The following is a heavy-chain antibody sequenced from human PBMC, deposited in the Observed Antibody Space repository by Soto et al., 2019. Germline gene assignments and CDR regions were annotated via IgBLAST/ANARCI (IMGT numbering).Heavy chain of an antibody. CDR1: GGTFSSYA. Sequence: QVQLVQSGAEVKKPGSSVKVSCKASGGTFSSYAISWVRQAPGQGLEWMGGIIPIFGTANYAQKFQGRVTITEDESTSTAYMERSSLRSEDTAVYYCASKNSGSYDGRGRYYYYYGMDVWGQWTTVTVSS. D-gene: IGHD1-26*01. CDR3: ASKNSGSYDGRGRYYYYYGMDV. CDR2: IIPIFGTA. V-gene: IGHV1-69*01. J-gene: IGHJ6*02.